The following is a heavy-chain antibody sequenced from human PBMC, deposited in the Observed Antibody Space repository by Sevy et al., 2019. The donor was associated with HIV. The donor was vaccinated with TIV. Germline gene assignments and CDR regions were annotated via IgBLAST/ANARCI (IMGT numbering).Heavy chain of an antibody. D-gene: IGHD3-22*01. Sequence: WGSLRLSCAVSGFTFNNAWMNWVRQAPGTGLQWVGLIKSKIDGETTDYAAPVKGRFTISRDDSKNTLFLQMNSLKIEDTGVYYCATAPGYYDSAPFDYWGPGTLVTVSS. CDR3: ATAPGYYDSAPFDY. V-gene: IGHV3-15*01. CDR2: IKSKIDGETT. J-gene: IGHJ4*02. CDR1: GFTFNNAW.